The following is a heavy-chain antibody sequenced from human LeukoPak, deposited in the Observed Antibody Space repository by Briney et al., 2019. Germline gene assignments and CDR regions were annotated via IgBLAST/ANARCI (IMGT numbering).Heavy chain of an antibody. D-gene: IGHD1-26*01. V-gene: IGHV3-33*01. Sequence: GGSLRLSCAASGFTFSSYGMHWVRQAPGKGLEWVAVIWYDGSNKYYADSVKGRFTISRDNSKNTLYLQVNSLRAEDTAVYYCARDLKVGATTALDYWGQGTLVTVSS. CDR2: IWYDGSNK. CDR1: GFTFSSYG. CDR3: ARDLKVGATTALDY. J-gene: IGHJ4*02.